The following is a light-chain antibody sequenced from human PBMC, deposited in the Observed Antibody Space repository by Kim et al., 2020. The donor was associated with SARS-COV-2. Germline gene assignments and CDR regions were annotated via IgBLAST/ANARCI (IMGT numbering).Light chain of an antibody. Sequence: EIVMTQSPATLSVSPGERATLSCRASQSVSSNLAWYQKKPGQAPRLLLYGASTRAPGIPARFSGSGSGTEFTLTISSLQTEDVAVHYCQQFYNWPPITFGQETRLEIK. CDR1: QSVSSN. CDR2: GAS. J-gene: IGKJ5*01. V-gene: IGKV3-15*01. CDR3: QQFYNWPPIT.